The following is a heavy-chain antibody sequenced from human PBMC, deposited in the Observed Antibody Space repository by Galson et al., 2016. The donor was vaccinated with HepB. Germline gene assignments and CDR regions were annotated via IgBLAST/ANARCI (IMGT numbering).Heavy chain of an antibody. J-gene: IGHJ4*02. Sequence: SLRLSCAASGFIFSSHGMHWVRQTPGKGLEWVAVVSNDGSDTYYAHSVKGRFTVSRDNSKNTLYLHMNTLGAEDTALYYCARAGDLDLLAGFDYWGQGTPVTVSS. CDR2: VSNDGSDT. V-gene: IGHV3-30*03. D-gene: IGHD3-9*01. CDR1: GFIFSSHG. CDR3: ARAGDLDLLAGFDY.